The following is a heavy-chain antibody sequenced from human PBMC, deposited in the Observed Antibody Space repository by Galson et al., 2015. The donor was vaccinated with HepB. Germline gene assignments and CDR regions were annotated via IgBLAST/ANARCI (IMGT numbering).Heavy chain of an antibody. CDR3: ARGGDCSD. Sequence: SLRLSCAASGFTFSSYAMHWVRQAPGKGLEWVAVISYDGSNKYYADSVKGRFTISRDNSKNTLYLQMNSLRAEDTAVYYCARGGDCSDWGQGTLVTVSS. CDR2: ISYDGSNK. D-gene: IGHD2-15*01. J-gene: IGHJ4*02. CDR1: GFTFSSYA. V-gene: IGHV3-30-3*01.